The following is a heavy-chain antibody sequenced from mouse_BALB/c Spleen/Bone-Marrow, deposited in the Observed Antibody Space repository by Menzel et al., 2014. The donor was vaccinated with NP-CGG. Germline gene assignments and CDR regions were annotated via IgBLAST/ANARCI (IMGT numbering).Heavy chain of an antibody. D-gene: IGHD2-4*01. V-gene: IGHV5-6-3*01. J-gene: IGHJ3*01. CDR2: INSNGGST. Sequence: VQLQQSGGGLVQPGGSLELSCAASGFTFSSYGMSWVRQTPDKRLELVATINSNGGSTYYPDSVKGRFTISRDNAKNTLYLQMSSLKSEDTAMYYCARDMITTRGFAYWGQGTLVTVSA. CDR3: ARDMITTRGFAY. CDR1: GFTFSSYG.